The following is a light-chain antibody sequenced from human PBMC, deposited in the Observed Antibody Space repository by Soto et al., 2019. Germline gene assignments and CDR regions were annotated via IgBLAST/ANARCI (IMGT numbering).Light chain of an antibody. Sequence: DIQMTQSPSSLSASVGDRVTITCRASQSISRNLNWYQQKQGKAPKLLIYAASSLQSGVPSRFSGSGSGTDFTLTISSLQPEDFATYYCEQVKSYPLTFGGGTKVDIK. CDR1: QSISRN. J-gene: IGKJ4*01. CDR2: AAS. CDR3: EQVKSYPLT. V-gene: IGKV1-39*01.